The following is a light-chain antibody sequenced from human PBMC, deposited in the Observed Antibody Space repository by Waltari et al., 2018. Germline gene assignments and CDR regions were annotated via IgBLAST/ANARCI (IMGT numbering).Light chain of an antibody. CDR2: DIT. V-gene: IGLV2-11*01. Sequence: QSALTQPRSVSGSPGQSVTISCTGTSSDVGGYNYVSWYQQHPGKAPKLMIYDITKRPSGVPDRFSGSKSGNTAYLTISGLQAEDEADYYCCSYAGGFYVFGTGTEVTVL. CDR3: CSYAGGFYV. CDR1: SSDVGGYNY. J-gene: IGLJ1*01.